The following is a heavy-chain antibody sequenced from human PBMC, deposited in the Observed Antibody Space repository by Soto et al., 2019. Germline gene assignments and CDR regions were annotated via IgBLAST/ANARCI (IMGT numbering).Heavy chain of an antibody. CDR1: GYTFTSYA. D-gene: IGHD3-3*01. J-gene: IGHJ4*02. CDR2: INAGNGNT. Sequence: ASVKVTCKASGYTFTSYAMHWVRQAPGQRLEWMGWINAGNGNTKYSQKFQGRVTITRDTSASTAYMELSSLRSEETAVYYCATIGIWSGHQGDYWGQGTLVTVS. CDR3: ATIGIWSGHQGDY. V-gene: IGHV1-3*01.